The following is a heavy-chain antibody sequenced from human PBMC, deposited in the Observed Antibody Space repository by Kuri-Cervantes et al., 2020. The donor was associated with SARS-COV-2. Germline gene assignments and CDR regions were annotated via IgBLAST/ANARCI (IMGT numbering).Heavy chain of an antibody. V-gene: IGHV5-51*01. CDR3: ARLGLRLGWYLFDY. CDR2: IYPGDSDT. D-gene: IGHD6-19*01. Sequence: KVSCKGSGYSFTSYWIGWVRQMPGKGLEGMGIIYPGDSDTRYSPSFQGQVTIPADKSISTAYLQWSSLKASDTAVYYCARLGLRLGWYLFDYWGQGTLVTVSS. J-gene: IGHJ4*02. CDR1: GYSFTSYW.